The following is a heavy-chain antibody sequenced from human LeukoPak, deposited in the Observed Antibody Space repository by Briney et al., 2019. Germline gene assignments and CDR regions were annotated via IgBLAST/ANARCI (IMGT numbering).Heavy chain of an antibody. Sequence: AGGPLRLSCAASGFTVSSNYMSWVRQAPGKGLEWVSVIYSGGSTYYADSVKGRFTISRDNSKNTLYLQMNSLRAEDTAVYYCATMPYSSSWYGGRYYFDYWGQGTLVTVSS. D-gene: IGHD6-13*01. CDR3: ATMPYSSSWYGGRYYFDY. J-gene: IGHJ4*02. CDR1: GFTVSSNY. CDR2: IYSGGST. V-gene: IGHV3-66*01.